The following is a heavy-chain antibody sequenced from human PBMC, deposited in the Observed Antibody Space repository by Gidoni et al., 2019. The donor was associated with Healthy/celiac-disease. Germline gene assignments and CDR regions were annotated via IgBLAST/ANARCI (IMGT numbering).Heavy chain of an antibody. J-gene: IGHJ6*02. CDR2: ISSSSSTI. Sequence: EVQLVESGGGLVQPGGSLRLSCAASGFTFSSYSMNWVRQAPGKGLEWVSYISSSSSTIYYADSVKGRFTISRDNAKNSLYLQMNSLRDEDTAVYYCASMTITMVLEGDYYYGMDVWGQGTTVTVSS. V-gene: IGHV3-48*02. CDR3: ASMTITMVLEGDYYYGMDV. D-gene: IGHD3-10*01. CDR1: GFTFSSYS.